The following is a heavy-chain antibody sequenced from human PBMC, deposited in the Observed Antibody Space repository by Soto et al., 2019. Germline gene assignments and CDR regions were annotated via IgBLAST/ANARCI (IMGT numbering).Heavy chain of an antibody. CDR2: IYTSGST. Sequence: PSETLSLTCTVSGGSISSYYWSWIRQPAGKGLEWIGRIYTSGSTNYNPSLKSRVTMSVDTSKNQFSLKLSSVTAADTAVYYCARGAGQQLVLYYFDYWGQGTLVTVSS. J-gene: IGHJ4*02. V-gene: IGHV4-4*07. CDR1: GGSISSYY. CDR3: ARGAGQQLVLYYFDY. D-gene: IGHD6-13*01.